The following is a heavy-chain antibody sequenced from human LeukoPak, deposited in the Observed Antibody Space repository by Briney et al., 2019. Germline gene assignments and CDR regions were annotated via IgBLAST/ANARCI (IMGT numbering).Heavy chain of an antibody. CDR3: AREGGGDYDFDY. CDR2: INPSGTDS. D-gene: IGHD4-17*01. CDR1: GYTFSTYY. V-gene: IGHV1-46*01. Sequence: GASVKVSCKASGYTFSTYYMHWVRQAPGQGLEWMGIINPSGTDSNYAQKFQGRVTMTRDMSTSTVNMELSILRSEDTAVYYCAREGGGDYDFDYWGQGTLVTVSS. J-gene: IGHJ4*02.